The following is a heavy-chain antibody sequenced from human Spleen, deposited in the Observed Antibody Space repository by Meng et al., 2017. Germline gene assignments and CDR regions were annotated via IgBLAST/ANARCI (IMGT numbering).Heavy chain of an antibody. CDR1: GGSISSGDYF. CDR3: VRSSGWVRTGFDP. CDR2: ISYSGST. V-gene: IGHV4-30-4*01. D-gene: IGHD6-19*01. J-gene: IGHJ5*02. Sequence: VQLQESGPGLVKPSQTLSLTCSVSGGSISSGDYFWSWIRQPPGKGLEWIGCISYSGSTYYDPSLKSRITISVDTSKNQFSLKLSSVTAADAAVYYCVRSSGWVRTGFDPWGQGTLVTVSS.